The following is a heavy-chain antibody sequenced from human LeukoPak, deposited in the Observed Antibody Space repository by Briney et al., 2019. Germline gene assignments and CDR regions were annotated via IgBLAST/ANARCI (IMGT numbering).Heavy chain of an antibody. V-gene: IGHV4-61*01. CDR1: GGSVSSGSYY. CDR2: IYYSGST. D-gene: IGHD3-10*01. CDR3: ARESYYGSGSSDY. Sequence: SETLSITCSVSGGSVSSGSYYWSWIRQPPGKGLEWMGYIYYSGSTNYNPSFKSRVTISVDTSKNQFSLKLSSVTAADTAVYYCARESYYGSGSSDYWGQGTLVTVSS. J-gene: IGHJ4*02.